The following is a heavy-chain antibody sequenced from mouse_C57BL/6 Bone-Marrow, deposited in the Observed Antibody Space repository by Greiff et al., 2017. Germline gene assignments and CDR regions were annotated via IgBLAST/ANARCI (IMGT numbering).Heavy chain of an antibody. CDR3: SRSGYGSSYGALDC. CDR1: GYAFTNYL. Sequence: QVQLQQSGAELVRPGTSVKVSCKASGYAFTNYLIEWVKQRPGQGLEWIGVINPGSGGTNYNEKFKGKGTLTADKSSRTAYMQHSSLTSEDSAVXFCSRSGYGSSYGALDCWGQGTSVTVSS. V-gene: IGHV1-54*01. J-gene: IGHJ4*01. CDR2: INPGSGGT. D-gene: IGHD1-1*01.